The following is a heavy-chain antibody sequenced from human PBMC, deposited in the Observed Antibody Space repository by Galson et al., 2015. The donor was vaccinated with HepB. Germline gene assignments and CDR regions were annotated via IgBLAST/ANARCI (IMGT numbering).Heavy chain of an antibody. Sequence: SVKVSCKASGSAFNSYGISWVRQAPGQGLEWMGWISAYNGNTNYAQKLQGRVTMTTDTSTSTAYMELRSLRSDDTAVYYCARDRPYSGSYYPGYWGQGTLVTVSP. CDR1: GSAFNSYG. CDR2: ISAYNGNT. V-gene: IGHV1-18*01. J-gene: IGHJ4*02. CDR3: ARDRPYSGSYYPGY. D-gene: IGHD1-26*01.